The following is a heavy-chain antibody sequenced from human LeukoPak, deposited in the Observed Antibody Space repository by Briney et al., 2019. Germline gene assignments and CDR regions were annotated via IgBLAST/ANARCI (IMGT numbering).Heavy chain of an antibody. CDR1: GFSFSIYV. D-gene: IGHD2-15*01. CDR2: ISYDGNNK. J-gene: IGHJ4*02. V-gene: IGHV3-30*18. CDR3: AKGLQVAEPPDY. Sequence: GRSLRLSCAASGFSFSIYVMYWVRQAPRKGLEWVAVISYDGNNKYYADSVKGRFTISRDNSKNTLYLQMSSLRGEDTAVYYCAKGLQVAEPPDYWGQGILVTVSS.